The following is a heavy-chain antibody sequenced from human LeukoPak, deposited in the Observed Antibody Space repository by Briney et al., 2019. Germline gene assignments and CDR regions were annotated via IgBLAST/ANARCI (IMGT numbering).Heavy chain of an antibody. CDR1: GFSLSTSGVG. Sequence: ESGPTLVKPTQTLTLTCTFSGFSLSTSGVGVGWMRQPPGKALEWLVIIYWDDDRRYSPSLKSRLTITKDTSKNQVVLTMTNMEPVDTATYYCARSLAASDDFDFWGQGTLVTVSS. CDR3: ARSLAASDDFDF. V-gene: IGHV2-5*02. D-gene: IGHD6-13*01. CDR2: IYWDDDR. J-gene: IGHJ4*02.